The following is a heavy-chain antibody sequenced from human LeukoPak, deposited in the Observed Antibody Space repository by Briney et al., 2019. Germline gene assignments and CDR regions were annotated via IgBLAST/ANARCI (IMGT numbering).Heavy chain of an antibody. J-gene: IGHJ4*02. D-gene: IGHD6-13*01. CDR2: INPNSGGT. Sequence: ASVKVSCKASGYTFTGYYMHWVRQAPGQGLEWMGWINPNSGGTNYAQKFQGRVTMTRDTSISTAYMELSRLRSDDTAVYYCARDYGVYWQQLGGPPDYWGQGTLVTVSS. CDR1: GYTFTGYY. CDR3: ARDYGVYWQQLGGPPDY. V-gene: IGHV1-2*02.